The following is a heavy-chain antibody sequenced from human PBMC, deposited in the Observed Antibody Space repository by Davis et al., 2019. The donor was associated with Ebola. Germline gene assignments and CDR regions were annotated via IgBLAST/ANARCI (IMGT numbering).Heavy chain of an antibody. CDR2: IYYSGST. Sequence: SETLSLTCTVSGGSISSYYWSWIRQPPGKGLEWIGHIYYSGSTKYNPSLKSRVTISVDMSKDEFSLRLTSVTAADTAVYYCARLRRQWGLYGMDVWGQGATVTVSS. D-gene: IGHD1-26*01. V-gene: IGHV4-59*01. CDR1: GGSISSYY. J-gene: IGHJ6*02. CDR3: ARLRRQWGLYGMDV.